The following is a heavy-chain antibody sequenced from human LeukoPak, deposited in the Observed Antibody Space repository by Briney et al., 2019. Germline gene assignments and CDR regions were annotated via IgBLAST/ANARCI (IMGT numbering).Heavy chain of an antibody. V-gene: IGHV4-59*01. Sequence: SETLSLTCAVYGGSFSGYYWSWIRQPPGKGLEWIGYIYYSGSTNYNPSLKSRVTISVDTSKNQFSLKLSSVTAADTAVYYCARGRQTDLRLDYYYYMDVGGKGTTVTISS. CDR1: GGSFSGYY. J-gene: IGHJ6*03. CDR2: IYYSGST. CDR3: ARGRQTDLRLDYYYYMDV. D-gene: IGHD1-14*01.